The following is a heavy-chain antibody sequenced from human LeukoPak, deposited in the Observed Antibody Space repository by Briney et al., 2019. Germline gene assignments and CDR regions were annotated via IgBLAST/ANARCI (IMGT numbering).Heavy chain of an antibody. CDR3: ARVNTQGVPSP. CDR1: GGSISSYY. D-gene: IGHD3-16*01. J-gene: IGHJ5*02. Sequence: SETLSLTCTVSGGSISSYYWSWIRQPAGKGLEWIGYIYFSGSTNYNPSLKSRVTISLDTSKNQFSLKLSSVTAADTAVYYCARVNTQGVPSPWGQGILVTVSS. CDR2: IYFSGST. V-gene: IGHV4-59*08.